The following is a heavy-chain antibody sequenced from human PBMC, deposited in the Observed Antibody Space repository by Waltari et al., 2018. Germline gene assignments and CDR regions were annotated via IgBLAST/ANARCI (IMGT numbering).Heavy chain of an antibody. V-gene: IGHV1-8*01. Sequence: QVQLVQSGAEVKKPGASVRVSCQASGYTFISYDSNWVRQAPGQGREWMGWINPKTGAARFAQNFQDRVTMTRSTSETTAYMEISDLTSHDTAVYYCARGDNWNDRLDFWGQGTKVTVSS. CDR3: ARGDNWNDRLDF. CDR1: GYTFISYD. D-gene: IGHD1-1*01. J-gene: IGHJ3*01. CDR2: INPKTGAA.